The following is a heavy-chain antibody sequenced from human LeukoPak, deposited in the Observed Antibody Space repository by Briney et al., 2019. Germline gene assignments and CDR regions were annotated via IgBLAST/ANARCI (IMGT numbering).Heavy chain of an antibody. CDR3: ASYYDSRGYAY. J-gene: IGHJ4*02. V-gene: IGHV4-59*01. D-gene: IGHD3-22*01. CDR1: GGSISSYY. CDR2: VYYSGST. Sequence: SETLSLTCTVSGGSISSYYWSWIRQPPGKGLEWIGYVYYSGSTNYNPPLKSRVTISLDTSKNQFSLKLSSVTAADTAVYYCASYYDSRGYAYWGQGTLVTVSS.